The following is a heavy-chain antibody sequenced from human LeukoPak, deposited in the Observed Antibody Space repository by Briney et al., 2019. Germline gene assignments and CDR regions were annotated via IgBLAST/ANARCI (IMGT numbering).Heavy chain of an antibody. CDR1: GCTFSRYA. D-gene: IGHD2-2*01. Sequence: SVKVSCKASGCTFSRYAISWVRQAPGQGLEWMGGIIPIFGTANYAQKFQGRVTITTDESTSTAYMELSSLRSEDTAVYYCASTNIVVVPAAMMGEYYYMDVWGKGTTVTVSS. CDR2: IIPIFGTA. J-gene: IGHJ6*03. V-gene: IGHV1-69*05. CDR3: ASTNIVVVPAAMMGEYYYMDV.